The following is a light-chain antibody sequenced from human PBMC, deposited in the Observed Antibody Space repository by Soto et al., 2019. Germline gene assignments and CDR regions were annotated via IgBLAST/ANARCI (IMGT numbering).Light chain of an antibody. CDR2: DVS. Sequence: QSAPTQPASVSASPGQSITISCTGTSSDIGAYHSVSWYQQHPGKAPQLMIYDVSYRPSGISSRFSGSKSGNTASLTISGLQADDDADYFCASYTTARVRVFGGGTKLTVL. J-gene: IGLJ2*01. CDR3: ASYTTARVRV. V-gene: IGLV2-14*01. CDR1: SSDIGAYHS.